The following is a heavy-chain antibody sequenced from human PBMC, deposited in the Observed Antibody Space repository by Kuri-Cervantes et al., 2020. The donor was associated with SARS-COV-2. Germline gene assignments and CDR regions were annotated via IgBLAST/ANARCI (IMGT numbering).Heavy chain of an antibody. Sequence: GGSLRLSCAASGFTFSTYAMDWVRQAPGKGLEWVSAISRSGASTYYADSVKGRFTISRDTSKNTLYLEMKSLRVEDTAVYYCARVLWDFDSSGYPFDSWGQGTLVTVSS. J-gene: IGHJ4*02. D-gene: IGHD3-22*01. CDR2: ISRSGAST. CDR1: GFTFSTYA. CDR3: ARVLWDFDSSGYPFDS. V-gene: IGHV3-23*01.